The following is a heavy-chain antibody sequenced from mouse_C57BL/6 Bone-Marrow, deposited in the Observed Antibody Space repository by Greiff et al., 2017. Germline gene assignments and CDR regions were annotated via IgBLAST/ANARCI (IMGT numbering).Heavy chain of an antibody. CDR2: ISNGGGST. V-gene: IGHV5-12*01. J-gene: IGHJ4*01. CDR3: ARQWGYAMDY. CDR1: GFTFSDYY. Sequence: VQLKESGGGLVQPGGSLKLSCAASGFTFSDYYMYWVRQTPEKRLEWVAYISNGGGSTYYPDTVKGRFTISRDNAKNTLYLQMSRLKSEDTAMYYCARQWGYAMDYWGQGTSVTVSS.